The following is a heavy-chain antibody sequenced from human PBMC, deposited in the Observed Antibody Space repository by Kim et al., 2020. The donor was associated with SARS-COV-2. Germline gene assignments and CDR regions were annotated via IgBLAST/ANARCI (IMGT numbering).Heavy chain of an antibody. CDR1: GFTFSDYA. CDR3: AKDRSSGWYNWFDR. D-gene: IGHD6-19*01. Sequence: GGSLRLSCAASGFTFSDYAMHWVRQAPGKGLEWVAVVSYDGSNKYYADSVKGRFTISRDNSKNTLYLQMNSLRAEDTAVYYCAKDRSSGWYNWFDRWGQGTLVTVSS. CDR2: VSYDGSNK. J-gene: IGHJ5*02. V-gene: IGHV3-30*18.